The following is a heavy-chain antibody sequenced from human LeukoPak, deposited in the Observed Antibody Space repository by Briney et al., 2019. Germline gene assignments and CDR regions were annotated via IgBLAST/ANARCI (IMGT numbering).Heavy chain of an antibody. D-gene: IGHD6-19*01. CDR2: IKQDGSET. CDR1: RFTLSNYW. J-gene: IGHJ4*02. V-gene: IGHV3-7*01. Sequence: GGSLRLSCAASRFTLSNYWMSWVRQAPGKGLEWVAKIKQDGSETYYVDSVKGRCTISRDNAKNSLSLQMTSLRAEDTAVYYCARQRGSGCLDYWGQGTLVTVSS. CDR3: ARQRGSGCLDY.